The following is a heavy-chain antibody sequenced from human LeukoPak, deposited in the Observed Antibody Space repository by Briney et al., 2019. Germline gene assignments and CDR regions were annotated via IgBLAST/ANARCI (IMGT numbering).Heavy chain of an antibody. D-gene: IGHD6-13*01. V-gene: IGHV3-23*01. Sequence: GGSLRLSCAASGFTFSSYAMSWVRQAPGKGLEWVSAISGSGGSTYYADSVKGRFTISRDNSKNTLYLQMNSLRAEDTAVYYCARDEYSYSSSWYGFDPWGQGTLVTVSS. J-gene: IGHJ5*02. CDR2: ISGSGGST. CDR3: ARDEYSYSSSWYGFDP. CDR1: GFTFSSYA.